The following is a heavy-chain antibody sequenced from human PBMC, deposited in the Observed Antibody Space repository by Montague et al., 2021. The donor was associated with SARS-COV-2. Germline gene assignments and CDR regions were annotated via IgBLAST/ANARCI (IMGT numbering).Heavy chain of an antibody. V-gene: IGHV6-1*01. J-gene: IGHJ6*02. CDR1: GDSVSSHSAA. D-gene: IGHD6-13*01. CDR3: ASGRMVPYSSSWTTLYYYYGMDV. CDR2: TYYRSKWYN. Sequence: CAISGDSVSSHSAAWNGIRQSPSRGLEWLGRTYYRSKWYNDYAVSVKSRITINPDTSKNQFSLQLNSVTPEDTAVYYCASGRMVPYSSSWTTLYYYYGMDVWGQGTTVTVSS.